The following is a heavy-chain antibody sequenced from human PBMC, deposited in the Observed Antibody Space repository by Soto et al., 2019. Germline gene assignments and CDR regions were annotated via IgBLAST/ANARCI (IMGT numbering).Heavy chain of an antibody. J-gene: IGHJ6*01. CDR1: GGTFCSYA. CDR3: ARVMRGRVVVPAANNSYSYYGMGV. Sequence: ASVKVSCKASGGTFCSYAICWVRQAPGQGLEWMEGIIPIFGTANYAQKFQGRVTITADESTSTAYMELSSLRSEDTAVYYWARVMRGRVVVPAANNSYSYYGMGVRRQRTT. CDR2: IIPIFGTA. D-gene: IGHD2-2*01. V-gene: IGHV1-69*13.